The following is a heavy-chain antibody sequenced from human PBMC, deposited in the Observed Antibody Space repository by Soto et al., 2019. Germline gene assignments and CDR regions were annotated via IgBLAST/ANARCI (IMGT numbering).Heavy chain of an antibody. J-gene: IGHJ4*02. CDR1: GFTFSSYS. CDR2: ISSSSSYI. V-gene: IGHV3-21*01. D-gene: IGHD3-3*01. CDR3: AREHSVCFWSGYFDY. Sequence: GGSLRLSCAASGFTFSSYSMNWVRQAPGKGLEWVSSISSSSSYIYYADSVKGRFTISRDNAKNSLYLQMNSLRAEDTAVYYCAREHSVCFWSGYFDYWGQGTLVTVSP.